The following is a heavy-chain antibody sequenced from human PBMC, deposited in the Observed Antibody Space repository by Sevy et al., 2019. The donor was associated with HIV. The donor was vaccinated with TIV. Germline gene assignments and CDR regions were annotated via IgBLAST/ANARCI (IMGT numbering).Heavy chain of an antibody. CDR1: GFTFSSYG. V-gene: IGHV3-33*01. D-gene: IGHD6-13*01. CDR3: ARDRGIAAAGWDSEDAFDI. J-gene: IGHJ3*02. Sequence: GGSLRLSCAASGFTFSSYGMHWVRQAPGKGLEWVAVIWYDGSNKYYADSVKGRFTISRDNSKNTLYLQMNSLRAEDTAVYYCARDRGIAAAGWDSEDAFDIWGQGTMVTVSS. CDR2: IWYDGSNK.